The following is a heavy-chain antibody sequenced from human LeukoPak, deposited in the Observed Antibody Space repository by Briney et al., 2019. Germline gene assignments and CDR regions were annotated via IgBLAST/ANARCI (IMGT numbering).Heavy chain of an antibody. CDR3: ARDLGDRIAAAGAFDY. Sequence: GGSLRLSCAASGFTFSSYVMHWVRQAPGKGLEWVTIIWFDGNNKYYADSVKGRFTISRDNSKNTLYLQMNSLRAEDTAVYYCARDLGDRIAAAGAFDYWGQGTLVTVSS. CDR2: IWFDGNNK. CDR1: GFTFSSYV. D-gene: IGHD6-13*01. J-gene: IGHJ4*02. V-gene: IGHV3-33*01.